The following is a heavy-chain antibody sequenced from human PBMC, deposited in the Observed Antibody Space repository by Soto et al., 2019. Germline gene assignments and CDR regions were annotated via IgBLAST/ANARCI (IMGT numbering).Heavy chain of an antibody. Sequence: SETLSLTCTVSGTSISSYYWSWIRQPPGKGLEWIANIHYSGTTNYNPALASRVTLSVDTSKNQFSLKMTSVTAADRAMYFCARYNSYAIDYWGRGTLVTVSS. CDR1: GTSISSYY. CDR2: IHYSGTT. CDR3: ARYNSYAIDY. V-gene: IGHV4-59*01. D-gene: IGHD2-8*01. J-gene: IGHJ4*02.